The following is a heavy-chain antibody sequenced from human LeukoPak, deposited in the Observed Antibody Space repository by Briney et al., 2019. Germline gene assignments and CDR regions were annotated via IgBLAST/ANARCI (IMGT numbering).Heavy chain of an antibody. D-gene: IGHD6-13*01. Sequence: GGSLRLPCAASGFTSDNYAINWVRQPPGKGLEWVSGINWNSGSIGYADSVKGRFTISRDNAKNSLYLQMNSLRAEDTALYSCDRRGSNWYFDYWGQGTMVTVSS. V-gene: IGHV3-9*02. J-gene: IGHJ4*02. CDR2: INWNSGSI. CDR1: GFTSDNYA. CDR3: DRRGSNWYFDY.